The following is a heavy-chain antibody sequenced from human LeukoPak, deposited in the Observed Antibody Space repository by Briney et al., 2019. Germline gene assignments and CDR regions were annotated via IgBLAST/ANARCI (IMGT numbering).Heavy chain of an antibody. D-gene: IGHD1-26*01. CDR2: INPSGGST. J-gene: IGHJ3*02. CDR1: GYTFTGYY. V-gene: IGHV1-46*01. CDR3: ARDLEGATLPVGAFDI. Sequence: ASVKVSCKASGYTFTGYYMHWVRQAPGQGLEWMGIINPSGGSTSYAQKFQGRVTMTRDMSTSTVYMELSSLRSEDTAVYYCARDLEGATLPVGAFDIWGQGTMVTVSS.